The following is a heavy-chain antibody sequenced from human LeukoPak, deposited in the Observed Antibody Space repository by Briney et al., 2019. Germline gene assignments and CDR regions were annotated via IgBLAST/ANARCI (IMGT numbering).Heavy chain of an antibody. CDR1: GFTSSAYD. CDR2: SGTVGDT. CDR3: ARDGPAAGLYFDY. J-gene: IGHJ4*02. V-gene: IGHV3-13*04. Sequence: PGGSLRLSCAASGFTSSAYDMHWVRQITGGGLEWVSTSGTVGDTFYSDSVKGRFTISRDNAKNSLYLQMNSLRTEDTAAYYCARDGPAAGLYFDYWGQGVLVTVSS. D-gene: IGHD6-13*01.